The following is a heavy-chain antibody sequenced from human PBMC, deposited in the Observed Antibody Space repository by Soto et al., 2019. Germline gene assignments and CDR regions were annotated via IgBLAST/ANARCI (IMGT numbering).Heavy chain of an antibody. J-gene: IGHJ4*02. V-gene: IGHV6-1*01. CDR1: GDSVSSNSAA. D-gene: IGHD6-19*01. CDR3: ARAHPDSSGWYGDFDY. Sequence: SPTLSLTCAISGDSVSSNSAAWNWIRQSPSRGLEWLGRTYYRSKWYNDYAVSVKSRITINPDTSKNQFSLQLNSVTPEDTAVYYCARAHPDSSGWYGDFDYWGQGTLVTVSS. CDR2: TYYRSKWYN.